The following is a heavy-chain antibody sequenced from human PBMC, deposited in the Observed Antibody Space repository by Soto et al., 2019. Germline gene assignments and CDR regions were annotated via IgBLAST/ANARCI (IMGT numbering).Heavy chain of an antibody. Sequence: GGSLRLSCAASGFTFSDYYMSWIRQAPGKGLEWVSYISSSGSTIYYADSVKGRFTISRDNTKNSLYLQMNSLRAEDTAVYYCARYRYCSSTSCYVSSHNWFDPWGQGTLVTVSS. CDR2: ISSSGSTI. J-gene: IGHJ5*02. D-gene: IGHD2-2*01. V-gene: IGHV3-11*01. CDR3: ARYRYCSSTSCYVSSHNWFDP. CDR1: GFTFSDYY.